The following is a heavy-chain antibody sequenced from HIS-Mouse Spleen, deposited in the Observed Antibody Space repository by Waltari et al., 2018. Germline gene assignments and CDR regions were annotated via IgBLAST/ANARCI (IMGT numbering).Heavy chain of an antibody. CDR2: ISYDGSNK. Sequence: QVPLVESGGGVVEPGRSLRLSFSASGFTFSSYGMHWVRQAPGKGLEWVAVISYDGSNKYYADSVKGRFTISRDNSKNTLYLQMNSLRAEDTAVYYCAKASSGWLDYWGQGTLVTVSS. V-gene: IGHV3-30*18. CDR3: AKASSGWLDY. D-gene: IGHD6-19*01. J-gene: IGHJ4*02. CDR1: GFTFSSYG.